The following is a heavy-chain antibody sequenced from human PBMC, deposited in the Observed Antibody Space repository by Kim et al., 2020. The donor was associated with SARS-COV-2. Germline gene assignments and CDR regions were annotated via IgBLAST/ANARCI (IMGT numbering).Heavy chain of an antibody. D-gene: IGHD5-12*01. Sequence: GNGNTNYSQRYQGRVTVTTDTSASTAYMELSSLRSEDSAVYYCLGGYYFDYWGQGTLVTVSS. J-gene: IGHJ4*02. CDR2: GNGNT. CDR3: LGGYYFDY. V-gene: IGHV1-3*01.